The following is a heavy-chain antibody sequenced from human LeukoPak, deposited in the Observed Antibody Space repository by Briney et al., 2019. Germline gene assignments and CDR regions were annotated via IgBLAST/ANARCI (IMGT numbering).Heavy chain of an antibody. D-gene: IGHD6-19*01. J-gene: IGHJ4*02. CDR3: AKESTAYSSGWDPALDY. Sequence: GGSLRLSCAASGFTLSNHWMTWVRQAPGKGLECVAIIKQDGSEKYYVDSVKGRFTISRDNAKNSLYLQMNSLRAEDTAVYYCAKESTAYSSGWDPALDYWGQGTLVTVSA. CDR1: GFTLSNHW. CDR2: IKQDGSEK. V-gene: IGHV3-7*01.